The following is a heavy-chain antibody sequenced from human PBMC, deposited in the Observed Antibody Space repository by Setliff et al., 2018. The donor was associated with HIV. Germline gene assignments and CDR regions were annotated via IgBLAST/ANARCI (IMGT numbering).Heavy chain of an antibody. CDR1: GVSISDHY. V-gene: IGHV4-4*08. CDR2: IYTSGST. J-gene: IGHJ6*03. Sequence: SSETLSLTCFVSGVSISDHYWGWIRQPPGKGLEWIGRIYTSGSTDYNPSLKSRVTISVDTSKNQFSLKLSSVTAADTAVYYCAREGDYNFDNTGYLRGGYYYYCMDVWGKGTTVTVSS. CDR3: AREGDYNFDNTGYLRGGYYYYCMDV. D-gene: IGHD3-22*01.